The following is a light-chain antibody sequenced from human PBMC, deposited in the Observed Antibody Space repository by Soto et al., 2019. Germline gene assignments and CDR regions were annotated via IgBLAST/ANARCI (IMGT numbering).Light chain of an antibody. CDR3: CPYAGSHPL. J-gene: IGLJ2*01. CDR1: SSDVGGYNF. Sequence: QSALTQPRSVSGSPGQSVTISCTGTSSDVGGYNFVSWYQQHPGKAPKLWIYDVSQRPSGVPDRFSASKSGNTASLTISGLQAEDEADYYCCPYAGSHPLFGGGTKVTVL. CDR2: DVS. V-gene: IGLV2-11*01.